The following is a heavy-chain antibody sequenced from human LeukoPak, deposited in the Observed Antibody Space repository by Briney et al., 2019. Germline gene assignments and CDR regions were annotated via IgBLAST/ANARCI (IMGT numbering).Heavy chain of an antibody. CDR1: GFTFSDYY. Sequence: GGSLRLSCAASGFTFSDYYMSWIRQAPGKGLEGLTYIRSSGSTIYYADSVKVRFTISRDNDKNSRYLQMNSLSAEDKAVYYCARAQRSSGWYLGKGYFDYWGQGTLVTVSS. D-gene: IGHD6-19*01. CDR3: ARAQRSSGWYLGKGYFDY. CDR2: IRSSGSTI. J-gene: IGHJ4*02. V-gene: IGHV3-11*01.